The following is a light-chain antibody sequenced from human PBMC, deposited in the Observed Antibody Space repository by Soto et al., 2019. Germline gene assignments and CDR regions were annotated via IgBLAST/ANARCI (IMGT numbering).Light chain of an antibody. Sequence: VLTQSPATLALSPGKRATLSCRASESVDFHLAWYQQKPGQAPRLLIYDASVRPTGTPARFSGSGSGTDFTLTISSLEPEDFALYYCQQRSTWPTVGQGTRLEIK. CDR1: ESVDFH. V-gene: IGKV3-11*01. CDR3: QQRSTWPT. CDR2: DAS. J-gene: IGKJ5*01.